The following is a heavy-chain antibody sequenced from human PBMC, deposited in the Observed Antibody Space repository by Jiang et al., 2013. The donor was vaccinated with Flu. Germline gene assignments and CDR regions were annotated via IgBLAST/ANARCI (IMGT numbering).Heavy chain of an antibody. J-gene: IGHJ4*02. V-gene: IGHV4-39*01. CDR2: IYYSGST. D-gene: IGHD4-17*01. CDR1: GGSISSSSYY. Sequence: GPGLVKPSETLSLTCTVSGGSISSSSYYWGWIRQPPGKGLEWIGSIYYSGSTYYNPSLKSRVTISVDTSKNQFSLKLSSVTAADTAVYYCARQVQDGDYGPLLDYWGQGTLVTVSS. CDR3: ARQVQDGDYGPLLDY.